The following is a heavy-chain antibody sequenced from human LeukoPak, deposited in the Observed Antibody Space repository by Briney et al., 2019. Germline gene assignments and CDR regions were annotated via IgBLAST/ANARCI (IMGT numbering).Heavy chain of an antibody. CDR3: ATTGGDIYYYYMDV. CDR2: IIPVLSTA. V-gene: IGHV1-69*13. CDR1: GDTFSRYA. J-gene: IGHJ6*03. Sequence: SVKVSCKASGDTFSRYAISWVRQAPGQGLEWMGGIIPVLSTANYAQKFQNRVTITADESTSTTYMELSSLKSEDTAVYYCATTGGDIYYYYMDVWGKGTTVTISS. D-gene: IGHD3-16*01.